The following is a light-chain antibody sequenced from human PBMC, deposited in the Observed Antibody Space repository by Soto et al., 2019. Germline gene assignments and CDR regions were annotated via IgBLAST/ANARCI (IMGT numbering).Light chain of an antibody. CDR3: QQRSNWL. J-gene: IGKJ3*01. CDR1: QSVSNN. Sequence: EIVMTQSPATLSVSPGESATLSCRASQSVSNNLTWYQQKPGQPPRLLIYGASTRATGVPGRFSGSGSGTEFTLTISSLQSEDFAVYYCQQRSNWLFGPGTKVDIK. CDR2: GAS. V-gene: IGKV3-15*01.